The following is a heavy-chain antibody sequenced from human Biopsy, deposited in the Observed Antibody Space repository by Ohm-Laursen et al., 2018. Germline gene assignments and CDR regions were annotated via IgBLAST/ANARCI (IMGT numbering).Heavy chain of an antibody. CDR2: VYYSGST. J-gene: IGHJ3*02. CDR1: GGSISSYY. V-gene: IGHV4-59*08. CDR3: GRREVVITHDAFDT. D-gene: IGHD3-22*01. Sequence: TLSLTCTVSGGSISSYYWTWIRQPPGKGLEWIGDVYYSGSTNRNPSLKSRVTILVDTSKNQFSLKLNSVTAVGTAVYYCGRREVVITHDAFDTWGQGTMVTVSS.